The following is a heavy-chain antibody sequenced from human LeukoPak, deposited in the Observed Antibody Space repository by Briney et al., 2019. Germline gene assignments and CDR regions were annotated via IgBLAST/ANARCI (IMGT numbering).Heavy chain of an antibody. CDR2: IRSKTNNYAT. D-gene: IGHD3-22*01. CDR1: GFTFSGSD. CDR3: TRHNYDRSGYGAFDI. V-gene: IGHV3-73*01. J-gene: IGHJ3*02. Sequence: GGSLRLSCAASGFTFSGSDIHWVRQASGKGLEWVGHIRSKTNNYATADAASVKGRFTFSRDDSKNTAYIQMNSLKTEDTAVYYCTRHNYDRSGYGAFDIWGQGTMVTVSS.